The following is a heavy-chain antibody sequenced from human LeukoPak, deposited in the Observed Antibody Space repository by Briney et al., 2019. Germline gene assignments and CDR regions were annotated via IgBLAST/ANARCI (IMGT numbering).Heavy chain of an antibody. Sequence: GGSLRLSCAASGLTFRSCAMSWVRQAPGKGLEWVSGISGSGDRTYYADSVKGRFTISRDNSKNTLYLQMYTLRAEDTAVYYCAKDFTVVVPTAVALFDYWGQGTLVTVSS. J-gene: IGHJ4*02. CDR3: AKDFTVVVPTAVALFDY. CDR1: GLTFRSCA. D-gene: IGHD2-2*01. CDR2: ISGSGDRT. V-gene: IGHV3-23*01.